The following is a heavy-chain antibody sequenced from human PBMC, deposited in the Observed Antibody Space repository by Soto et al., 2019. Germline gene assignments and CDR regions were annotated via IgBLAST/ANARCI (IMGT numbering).Heavy chain of an antibody. J-gene: IGHJ4*02. CDR1: GFSLSSSGVG. CDR2: IYWDDDK. Sequence: SGPTLVNPTQTLTPTCTFSGFSLSSSGVGVGWIRQPPGKALEWLALIYWDDDKRYSPSLKSRLTITKDTSKNQVVLTMTNMDPVDTATYYCARPYSSSWYTYFDYWGQGTLVTVSS. V-gene: IGHV2-5*02. CDR3: ARPYSSSWYTYFDY. D-gene: IGHD6-13*01.